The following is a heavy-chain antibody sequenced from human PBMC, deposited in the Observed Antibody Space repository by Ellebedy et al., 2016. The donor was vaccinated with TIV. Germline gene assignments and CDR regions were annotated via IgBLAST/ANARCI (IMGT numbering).Heavy chain of an antibody. CDR1: GGSISSGSYY. Sequence: SATLSLTXTVSGGSISSGSYYWSWVRQPAGKGLEWIGRISSGGTSYNPSLRSRVTMSVDTSKNQFSLRLTSVMAADAAVYYCARGHNWFDLWGQGTLVIVSS. J-gene: IGHJ5*02. CDR2: ISSGGT. CDR3: ARGHNWFDL. V-gene: IGHV4-61*02.